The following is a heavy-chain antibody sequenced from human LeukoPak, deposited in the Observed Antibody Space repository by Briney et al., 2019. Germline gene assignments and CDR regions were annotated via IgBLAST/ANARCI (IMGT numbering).Heavy chain of an antibody. Sequence: GASVKVSCKASGYTFTSYDINWVRQATGQGLEWMGWMNPNSGNTGYAQKFQGRVTMTRNTSISTAYMELSSLRSEDTAVYYCARVKNRYYGSGSYYLWTYWGQGTLVTVSS. J-gene: IGHJ4*02. V-gene: IGHV1-8*01. CDR3: ARVKNRYYGSGSYYLWTY. CDR1: GYTFTSYD. D-gene: IGHD3-10*01. CDR2: MNPNSGNT.